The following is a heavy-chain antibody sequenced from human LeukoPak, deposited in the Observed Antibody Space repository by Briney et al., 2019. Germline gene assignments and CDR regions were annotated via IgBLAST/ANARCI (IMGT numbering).Heavy chain of an antibody. CDR3: ARGVRGVSIDY. CDR2: INPSGGST. V-gene: IGHV1-46*01. CDR1: GYTFTSYY. J-gene: IGHJ4*02. Sequence: ASVKVSCKASGYTFTSYYMHWVRQAPGQGLEWMGIINPSGGSTSYAQKFQGRVTMTRDTPTSTVYTGLSSLRSEDTAVYYCARGVRGVSIDYWGQGTLVTVSS. D-gene: IGHD3-10*01.